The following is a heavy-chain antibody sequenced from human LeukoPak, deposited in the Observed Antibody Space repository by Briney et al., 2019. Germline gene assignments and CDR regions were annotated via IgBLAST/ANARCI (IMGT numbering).Heavy chain of an antibody. CDR3: AKTGGTYYGSDY. J-gene: IGHJ4*02. CDR2: ISGSGSTT. V-gene: IGHV3-23*01. CDR1: GFTFSSYV. Sequence: PGGSLRLSCAASGFTFSSYVMSWVRQAPGKGLEWVSSISGSGSTTYYADTVKGRFTISRDNSKNTLYLQMNSLRGEDTALYYSAKTGGTYYGSDYWGQGTLVTVSS. D-gene: IGHD1-26*01.